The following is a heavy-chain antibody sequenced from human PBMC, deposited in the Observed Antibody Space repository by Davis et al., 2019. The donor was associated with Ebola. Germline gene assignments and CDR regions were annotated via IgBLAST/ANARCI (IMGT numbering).Heavy chain of an antibody. Sequence: GESLKISCAASGFTFSSYWMHWVRQAPGKGLVWVSRINSDGSSTSYADSVKGRFTISRDNAKNTLYLQMNSLRAEDTGVYYCARDEGVILVFHGMDVWGQGTTVTVSS. J-gene: IGHJ6*02. CDR2: INSDGSST. CDR3: ARDEGVILVFHGMDV. D-gene: IGHD3-10*01. V-gene: IGHV3-74*01. CDR1: GFTFSSYW.